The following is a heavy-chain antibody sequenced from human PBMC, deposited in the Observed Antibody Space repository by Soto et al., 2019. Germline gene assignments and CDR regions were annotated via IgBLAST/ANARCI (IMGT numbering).Heavy chain of an antibody. CDR2: INRNGGSL. V-gene: IGHV3-20*04. CDR1: GFTFDDYG. J-gene: IGHJ4*02. D-gene: IGHD3-9*01. Sequence: GGSLRLSCAASGFTFDDYGMNWVRQAPGKGLEWVSGINRNGGSLGYADSVKGRFTISTDNVKNSPYLQMNSLRAEDTALYYCARLGGTGYYAGSVYWGQGTQVTVSS. CDR3: ARLGGTGYYAGSVY.